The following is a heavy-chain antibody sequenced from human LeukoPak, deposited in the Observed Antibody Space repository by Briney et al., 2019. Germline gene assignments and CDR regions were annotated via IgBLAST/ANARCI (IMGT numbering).Heavy chain of an antibody. CDR1: GYSFTSYA. CDR2: ISGSNGNT. Sequence: ASVKVSCKASGYSFTSYAITWVRQAPGQGREWMGWISGSNGNTNYAQKFQGRVTMTTDTSTNTAYMELRSLRSDDTAVYYCTRSYSSTWYSYYYYMDVWGKGTTVTVSS. CDR3: TRSYSSTWYSYYYYMDV. V-gene: IGHV1-18*01. J-gene: IGHJ6*03. D-gene: IGHD6-13*01.